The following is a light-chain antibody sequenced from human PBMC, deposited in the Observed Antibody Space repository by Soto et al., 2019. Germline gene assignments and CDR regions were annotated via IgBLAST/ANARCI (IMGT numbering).Light chain of an antibody. J-gene: IGLJ1*01. V-gene: IGLV2-11*01. CDR2: DVS. Sequence: QSVLIQPPSVSGSPGQSVTISCTGTSSDVGSSDYVSWYQQHPGTAPKPIIYDVSTRPSGVSGRFSGSKSGNAASLTISGLQAEDEADYYCCSFPGTSTLYVFGSGTKVTVL. CDR1: SSDVGSSDY. CDR3: CSFPGTSTLYV.